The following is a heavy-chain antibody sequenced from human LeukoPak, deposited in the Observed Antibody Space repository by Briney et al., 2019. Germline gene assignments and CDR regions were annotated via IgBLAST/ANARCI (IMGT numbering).Heavy chain of an antibody. V-gene: IGHV4-34*01. CDR1: GGSFSGYY. CDR2: INHSGST. CDR3: ARHNQQLVFDY. Sequence: PSETLSLTCAVYGGSFSGYYWSWIRQPPRKGLEWIGEINHSGSTNYNPSLKSRVTISVDTSTNQFSLQLSSVTAADTAVYYCARHNQQLVFDYWGQGTLVTVSS. J-gene: IGHJ4*02. D-gene: IGHD6-13*01.